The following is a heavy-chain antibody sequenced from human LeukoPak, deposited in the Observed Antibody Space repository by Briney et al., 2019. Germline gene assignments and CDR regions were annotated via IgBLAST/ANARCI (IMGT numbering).Heavy chain of an antibody. D-gene: IGHD4-17*01. Sequence: PGGSLRLSCAASAFTFSSYSVSWVRRAPGKGLEWVSSISSSSNYIYYADSVKGRFTISRDNAKNSLYLQMNSLRAEDTAVYYCARGTRVVYGDLYCFDSWGQGTLVTVSS. CDR2: ISSSSNYI. CDR3: ARGTRVVYGDLYCFDS. J-gene: IGHJ4*02. CDR1: AFTFSSYS. V-gene: IGHV3-21*01.